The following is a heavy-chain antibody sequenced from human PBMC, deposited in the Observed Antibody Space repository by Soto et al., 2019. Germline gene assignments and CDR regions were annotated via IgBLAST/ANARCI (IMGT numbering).Heavy chain of an antibody. CDR3: ASGSYQNYFDP. J-gene: IGHJ4*02. CDR1: GGSFSGYY. V-gene: IGHV4-34*01. Sequence: SETLSLTCAVYGGSFSGYYWSWIRQPPGKGLEWIGEINHSGSTNYNPSLKSRVTISVDTSRNQFSLKLSSVTAADTAVYYCASGSYQNYFDPWGQGTLVTVSS. D-gene: IGHD1-26*01. CDR2: INHSGST.